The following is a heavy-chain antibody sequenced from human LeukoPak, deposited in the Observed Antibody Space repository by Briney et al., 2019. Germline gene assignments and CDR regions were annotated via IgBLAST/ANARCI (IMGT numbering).Heavy chain of an antibody. CDR2: IYYSGSP. Sequence: SETLSLTCAVSRGSISSYYWSWIRQPPGKGLEWIGYIYYSGSPNYNPSLRSRVTISVDTSKNQFSLKLSSVTAADTAIYYCARGLTSYSRSSYWFDPWSQGTLVTVSS. D-gene: IGHD6-6*01. CDR1: RGSISSYY. V-gene: IGHV4-59*01. J-gene: IGHJ5*02. CDR3: ARGLTSYSRSSYWFDP.